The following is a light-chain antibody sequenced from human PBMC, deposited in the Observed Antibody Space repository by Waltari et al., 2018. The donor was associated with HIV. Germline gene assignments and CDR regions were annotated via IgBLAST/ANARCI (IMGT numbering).Light chain of an antibody. CDR2: VNN. CDR1: TSNIGRFN. J-gene: IGLJ1*01. Sequence: QSVLTQLPSASGAHGQRVTISCSGSTSNIGRFNVQWYQQLPATDPKLLTHVNNYQPSGVPDRFSGYKPGTSASLGISGLQSEEEADYCCAVWDGSLSAYVFGPGTTVTV. CDR3: AVWDGSLSAYV. V-gene: IGLV1-44*01.